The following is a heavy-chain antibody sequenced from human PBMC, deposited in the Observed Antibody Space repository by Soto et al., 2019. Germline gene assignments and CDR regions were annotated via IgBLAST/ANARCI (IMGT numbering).Heavy chain of an antibody. J-gene: IGHJ4*02. CDR2: ITDTGGDA. V-gene: IGHV3-23*01. D-gene: IGHD3-10*01. Sequence: GGSLRLSCAASGFTFSSRAMSWVRQAPGEGLEWVSTITDTGGDAKYADSVRGRFTISRDNSKNTLHLQMSSLRAEDSAVYYCARGSTDSYPGSRIFDFWGRGTLVTVSS. CDR1: GFTFSSRA. CDR3: ARGSTDSYPGSRIFDF.